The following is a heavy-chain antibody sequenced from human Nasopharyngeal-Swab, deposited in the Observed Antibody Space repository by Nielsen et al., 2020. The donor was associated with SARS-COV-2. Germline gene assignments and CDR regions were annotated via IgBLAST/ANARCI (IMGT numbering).Heavy chain of an antibody. CDR3: ARVEAAAGPTYYYYYYMDV. Sequence: ASVKVFCKASGYTFTSYGISWLRQAPGQGLEGLGWISAYNGNTNYAQKLQGRVTMTTDTSTSTAYMELRSLRSDDTAVYYCARVEAAAGPTYYYYYYMDVWGKGTTVTVSS. CDR2: ISAYNGNT. V-gene: IGHV1-18*01. J-gene: IGHJ6*03. CDR1: GYTFTSYG. D-gene: IGHD6-13*01.